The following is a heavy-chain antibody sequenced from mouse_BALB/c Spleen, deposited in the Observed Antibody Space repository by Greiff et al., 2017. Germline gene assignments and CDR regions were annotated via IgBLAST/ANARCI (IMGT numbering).Heavy chain of an antibody. V-gene: IGHV1-62-2*01. CDR2: FYPGSGSI. J-gene: IGHJ3*01. Sequence: QVQLKESGAELVKPGASVKLSCKASGYTFTEYIIHWVKQRSGQGLEWIGWFYPGSGSIKYNEKFKDKATLTADKSSSTAYMERSILTSEDSAVYFGARHEGRAWFAYWGQGTLVTVSA. CDR1: GYTFTEYI. CDR3: ARHEGRAWFAY.